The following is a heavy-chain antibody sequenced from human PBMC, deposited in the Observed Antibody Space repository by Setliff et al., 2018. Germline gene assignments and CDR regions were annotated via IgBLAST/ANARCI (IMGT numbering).Heavy chain of an antibody. Sequence: GASVKVSCKASRGTFSSYGITWVRPAPGQGLEWMGGIIPIFGTTDYAQKFQGRVTITTDESTSTAYMEMSSLRSEDTAVYYCARERGDIVSTTSYYYYMDVWGKGTTVTVSS. J-gene: IGHJ6*03. CDR3: ARERGDIVSTTSYYYYMDV. CDR1: RGTFSSYG. V-gene: IGHV1-69*05. CDR2: IIPIFGTT. D-gene: IGHD5-12*01.